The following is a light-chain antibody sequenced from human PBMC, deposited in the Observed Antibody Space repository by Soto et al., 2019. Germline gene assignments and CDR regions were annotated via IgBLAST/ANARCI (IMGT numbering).Light chain of an antibody. J-gene: IGLJ1*01. CDR3: SSSTSSIPYV. Sequence: QSVLTQPASVSGSPGQSITISCTGTSSDVGGYNYVSWYQQHPGKAPKLMIYDVSNRPSGVSNRFSGSKSGNTASLTISGLQAEDEADYYCSSSTSSIPYVFGTGTKVTVL. CDR1: SSDVGGYNY. CDR2: DVS. V-gene: IGLV2-14*01.